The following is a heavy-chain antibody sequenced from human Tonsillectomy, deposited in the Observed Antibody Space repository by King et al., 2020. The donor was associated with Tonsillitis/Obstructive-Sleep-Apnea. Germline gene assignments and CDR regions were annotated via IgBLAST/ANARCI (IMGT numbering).Heavy chain of an antibody. Sequence: QLQESGPGLVKPSETLSLTCTVSGGSISSYYWSWIRQPPGKGLEWIGYIYYSGSTNYNPSLKSRVTISVDTSKNQFSLKLSSVTAADTAVYYCARSPDFWTCFGHNWFDPWGEGTLVTVSS. CDR2: IYYSGST. CDR1: GGSISSYY. D-gene: IGHD3/OR15-3a*01. J-gene: IGHJ5*02. V-gene: IGHV4-59*01. CDR3: ARSPDFWTCFGHNWFDP.